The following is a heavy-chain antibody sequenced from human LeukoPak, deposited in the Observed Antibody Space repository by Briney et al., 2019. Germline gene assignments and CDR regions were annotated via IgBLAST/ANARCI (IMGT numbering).Heavy chain of an antibody. CDR3: ARAQRIVVVKGERQGPRYYFDY. Sequence: PSETLSLTCTVSGGSISSGGYYWSWIRQHPGKGLEWIGYIYYSGSTYYNPSLKSRVTISVDTSKNQFSLKLSSVTAADTAVYYCARAQRIVVVKGERQGPRYYFDYWGQGTLVTVSS. J-gene: IGHJ4*02. V-gene: IGHV4-31*03. D-gene: IGHD3-22*01. CDR1: GGSISSGGYY. CDR2: IYYSGST.